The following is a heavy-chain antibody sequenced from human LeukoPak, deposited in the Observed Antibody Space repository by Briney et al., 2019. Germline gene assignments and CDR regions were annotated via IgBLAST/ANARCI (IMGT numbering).Heavy chain of an antibody. CDR2: IYYSGST. J-gene: IGHJ6*02. Sequence: SETLSLTCTVSGGSISSYYWSWIRQPPGKGLEWIWYIYYSGSTNHDPSLKSRVTISVDTSKNQFSLKLSSVTAADTAVYYCASLGGSTMINDYYYYGMDVWGQGTTVTVSS. CDR1: GGSISSYY. D-gene: IGHD3-22*01. V-gene: IGHV4-59*08. CDR3: ASLGGSTMINDYYYYGMDV.